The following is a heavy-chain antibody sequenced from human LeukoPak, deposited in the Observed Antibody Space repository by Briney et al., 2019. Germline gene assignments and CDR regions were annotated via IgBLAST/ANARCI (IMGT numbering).Heavy chain of an antibody. V-gene: IGHV4-39*07. CDR2: IYYSGST. D-gene: IGHD2-2*01. J-gene: IGHJ4*02. CDR1: GGSISSSSYY. Sequence: SETLSHTCTVSGGSISSSSYYWGWIRQPPGKGLEWIGSIYYSGSTYYNPSIKSRVTISVDTSKNQFSLKLSAVTAADTSVYYCARERLEYCSSTSCYVAFDYWGQGTLVTVSS. CDR3: ARERLEYCSSTSCYVAFDY.